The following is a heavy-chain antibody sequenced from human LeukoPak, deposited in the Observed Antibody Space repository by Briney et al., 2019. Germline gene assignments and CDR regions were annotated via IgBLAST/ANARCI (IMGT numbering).Heavy chain of an antibody. CDR2: INPNSGGT. CDR3: ARTLAFKGGWFDP. V-gene: IGHV1-2*02. CDR1: GGTFSSYA. D-gene: IGHD3-16*01. Sequence: ASVKVSCKASGGTFSSYAISWVRQAPGQGLEWMGWINPNSGGTNYAQKFQGRVTTTRDTSISTAYMELSRLRSDDTAVYYCARTLAFKGGWFDPWGQGTLVTVSS. J-gene: IGHJ5*02.